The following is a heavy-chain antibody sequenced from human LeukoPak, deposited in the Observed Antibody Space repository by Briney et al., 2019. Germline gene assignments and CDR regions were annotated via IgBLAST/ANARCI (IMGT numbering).Heavy chain of an antibody. CDR1: GFTFSSYG. Sequence: AGGSLRLSCAASGFTFSSYGMHWVRQAPGKGLEWVAVISYDGSNKYYADSVKGRFTISRDNSKNTLYLQMNGLRAEDTAVYYCAKLRAAINYWGQGTLVTVSS. CDR2: ISYDGSNK. V-gene: IGHV3-30*18. CDR3: AKLRAAINY. D-gene: IGHD2-2*01. J-gene: IGHJ4*02.